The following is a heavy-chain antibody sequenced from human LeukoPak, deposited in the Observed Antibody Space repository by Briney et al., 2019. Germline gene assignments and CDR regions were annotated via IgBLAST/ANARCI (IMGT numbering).Heavy chain of an antibody. CDR1: GGTFSSYT. V-gene: IGHV1-69*02. J-gene: IGHJ4*02. CDR3: AINSRGGVIIYPPDH. CDR2: IIPILGIA. Sequence: ASVKVSCKASGGTFSSYTISWVRQAPGQGLEWMGRIIPILGIANYAQKFQGRVTITADKSTSTAYMELSSLRSEDTAVYYCAINSRGGVIIYPPDHWGQGTLVTVSS. D-gene: IGHD3-16*02.